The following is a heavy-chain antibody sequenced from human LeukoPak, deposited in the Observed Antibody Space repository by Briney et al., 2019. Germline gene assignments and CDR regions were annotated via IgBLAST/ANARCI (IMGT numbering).Heavy chain of an antibody. D-gene: IGHD3-9*01. CDR3: ARAGRGYFDSSRGVDP. V-gene: IGHV4-34*01. Sequence: LRLSCAASGFTFSDHYMDWVRLAPGKGLEWIGEINHSGSTNYNPSLKSRVTISVDTSKNQFSLKLSSVTAADTAVYYCARAGRGYFDSSRGVDPWGQGTLVTVSS. CDR1: GFTFSDHY. J-gene: IGHJ5*02. CDR2: INHSGST.